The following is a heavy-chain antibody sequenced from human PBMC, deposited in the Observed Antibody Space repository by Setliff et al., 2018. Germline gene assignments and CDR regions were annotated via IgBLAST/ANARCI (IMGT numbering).Heavy chain of an antibody. CDR1: GFTFGDYY. V-gene: IGHV3-11*04. Sequence: GSLRLSCSASGFTFGDYYMSWIRQAPGKGLEWVSYISRGGNTIYYADSVKGRFTISRDNAKNSLYLQMNSLRAEDTAVYYCARGYPVTFDIWVQGTMVTVSS. J-gene: IGHJ3*02. CDR2: ISRGGNTI. CDR3: ARGYPVTFDI. D-gene: IGHD1-1*01.